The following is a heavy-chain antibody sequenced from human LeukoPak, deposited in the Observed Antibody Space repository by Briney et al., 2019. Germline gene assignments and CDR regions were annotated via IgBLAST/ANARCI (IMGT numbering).Heavy chain of an antibody. CDR3: ARDHNYAFDN. J-gene: IGHJ4*02. V-gene: IGHV3-48*01. CDR2: IGIDSGNT. D-gene: IGHD1-1*01. Sequence: SGGSLRLSCTASGFPFIDYSMNWVRQAPGKGLEWISYIGIDSGNTKYADSVRGRFTISADKAKNSLYLQMNSLRVEDTAVYYCARDHNYAFDNWGQGTLVSVAS. CDR1: GFPFIDYS.